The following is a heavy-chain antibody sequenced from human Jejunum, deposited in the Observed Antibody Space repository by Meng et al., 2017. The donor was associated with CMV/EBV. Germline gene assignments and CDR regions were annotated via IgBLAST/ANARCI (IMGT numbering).Heavy chain of an antibody. V-gene: IGHV3-11*01. CDR1: GFTFSDYY. J-gene: IGHJ4*02. CDR2: ISSSGSTI. D-gene: IGHD3-22*01. Sequence: SGFTFSDYYMSWIRLAPGKGLEWVSYISSSGSTIYYADSVKVRFTISRDNAKNSLYLQMNSLRAEDTAVYYCARTHYYDSSGPLDYWGQGTLVTVSS. CDR3: ARTHYYDSSGPLDY.